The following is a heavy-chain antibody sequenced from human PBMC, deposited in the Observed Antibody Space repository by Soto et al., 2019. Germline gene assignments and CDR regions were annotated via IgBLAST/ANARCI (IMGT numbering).Heavy chain of an antibody. D-gene: IGHD3-10*01. V-gene: IGHV3-11*04. CDR1: GFTFSDYY. CDR2: ISSSGSTI. CDR3: ARVPTHSLWFGELFFDY. J-gene: IGHJ4*02. Sequence: GGSLRLSCAASGFTFSDYYMSWIRQAPGKGLEWVSYISSSGSTIYYADSVKGRFTISRDNSKNTLYLQMGSLRAEDMAVYYCARVPTHSLWFGELFFDYWGQGTLVTVSS.